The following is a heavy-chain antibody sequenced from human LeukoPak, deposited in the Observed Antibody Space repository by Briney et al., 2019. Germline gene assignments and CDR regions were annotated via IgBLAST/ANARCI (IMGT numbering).Heavy chain of an antibody. J-gene: IGHJ4*02. Sequence: GGSLRLSCAASGFTFSTYNMNWVRQAPGKWLEWVSSISGSSSYIYYADSVKGRFSISRDNAKNSLYLQMNSLRAEDTAVYYCARDLLGWELHYFDYWGQGTLVTVSS. D-gene: IGHD1-26*01. CDR1: GFTFSTYN. CDR3: ARDLLGWELHYFDY. V-gene: IGHV3-21*01. CDR2: ISGSSSYI.